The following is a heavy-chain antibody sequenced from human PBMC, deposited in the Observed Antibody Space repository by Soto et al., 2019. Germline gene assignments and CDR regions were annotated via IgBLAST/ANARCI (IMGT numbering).Heavy chain of an antibody. D-gene: IGHD3-10*01. J-gene: IGHJ4*02. CDR3: AKRYYYGSGSYYNGGEYYFDY. CDR1: GFTFSSYA. CDR2: ISGSGGST. V-gene: IGHV3-23*01. Sequence: GGSLRLSCAASGFTFSSYAMSWVRQAPGKGLEWVSAISGSGGSTYYADSVKGRFTISRDNSKNTLYLQMNSLRAEDTAVYYCAKRYYYGSGSYYNGGEYYFDYWGQGTLVTVSS.